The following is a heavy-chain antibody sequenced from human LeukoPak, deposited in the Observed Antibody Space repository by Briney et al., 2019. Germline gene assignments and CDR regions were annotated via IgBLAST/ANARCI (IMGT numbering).Heavy chain of an antibody. CDR2: ISSSSYI. D-gene: IGHD3-16*01. CDR3: ARDGLHLGLGAFDI. Sequence: GGSQRLSCAASGFTFSIYSMNWVRQAPGKGLEWVSSISSSSYIYYADSVKGRFTISRDNAKNPLYLQMNSLRAEDTAVYYCARDGLHLGLGAFDIWGQGTMVTVSS. V-gene: IGHV3-21*01. CDR1: GFTFSIYS. J-gene: IGHJ3*02.